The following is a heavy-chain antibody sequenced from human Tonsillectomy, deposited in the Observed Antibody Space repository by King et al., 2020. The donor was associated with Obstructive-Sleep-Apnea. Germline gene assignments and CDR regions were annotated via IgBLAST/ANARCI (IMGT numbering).Heavy chain of an antibody. CDR2: ITNGGTT. Sequence: VQLVESGGGLAQPGGSLRLSCAASGFIFNNYALSWVRQAPGKGLDWVSSITNGGTTYYADSVEGRFTISRDNSKNTLYLQMNSLRADDTAVHYCAEKRGCSGGNCYPLKYWGRGTLVTVSS. D-gene: IGHD2-15*01. J-gene: IGHJ4*02. CDR1: GFIFNNYA. V-gene: IGHV3-23*04. CDR3: AEKRGCSGGNCYPLKY.